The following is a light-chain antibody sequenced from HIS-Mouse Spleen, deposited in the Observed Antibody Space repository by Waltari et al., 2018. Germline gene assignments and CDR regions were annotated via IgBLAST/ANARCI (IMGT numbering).Light chain of an antibody. J-gene: IGLJ2*01. Sequence: SYELTQPSSVSVSPGQTARITCSGDVLAKKYARGFQQKPGQAPVLVIYKDSERPSGIPARFSGSSSGTTVTLTIGGAQVEDEADYYCYSAADNNVVFGGGTKLTVL. CDR1: VLAKKY. V-gene: IGLV3-27*01. CDR2: KDS. CDR3: YSAADNNVV.